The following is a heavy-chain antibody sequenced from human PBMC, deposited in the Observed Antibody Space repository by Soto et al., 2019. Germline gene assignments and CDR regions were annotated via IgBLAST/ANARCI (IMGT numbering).Heavy chain of an antibody. Sequence: QVQLVESGGGVVQPGRSLRLSCAASGFTFSSYGMHGVRHAPGKGLEWVAVISYDGSNKDYADSVKGRITISRDNSKNTLYLQMNSLRAEDTAVYYCAKQSGWSSNWGQGTLVTVSS. V-gene: IGHV3-30*18. CDR1: GFTFSSYG. CDR2: ISYDGSNK. J-gene: IGHJ4*02. D-gene: IGHD6-13*01. CDR3: AKQSGWSSN.